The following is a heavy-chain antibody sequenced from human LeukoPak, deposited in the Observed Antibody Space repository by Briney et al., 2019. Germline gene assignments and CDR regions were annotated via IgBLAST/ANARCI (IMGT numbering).Heavy chain of an antibody. D-gene: IGHD4-23*01. CDR1: GFTLSSYA. CDR3: AKDIPLYGGNTRVSGFDY. Sequence: PGGSLRLSCAASGFTLSSYAMHWVRQAPGKGLEWVAVISYDGSNKYYADSVKGRFTISRDNSKNTVYLQMNSLRAEDTALYYCAKDIPLYGGNTRVSGFDYWGQGTLVTVSS. CDR2: ISYDGSNK. J-gene: IGHJ4*02. V-gene: IGHV3-30-3*01.